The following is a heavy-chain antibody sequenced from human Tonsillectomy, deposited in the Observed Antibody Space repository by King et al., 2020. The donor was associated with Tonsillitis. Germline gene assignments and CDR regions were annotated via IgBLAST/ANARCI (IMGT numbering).Heavy chain of an antibody. CDR3: AIATHSGSYYYYCMDV. J-gene: IGHJ6*02. V-gene: IGHV3-30*03. CDR1: GFTFSSYG. CDR2: ISYDGINK. D-gene: IGHD1-26*01. Sequence: VQLVESGGGVVQPGRSLRLSCAASGFTFSSYGMHWVRQAPGKGLEWVAVISYDGINKYYADSVKGRFAISRDISKSTLYLQMNSLRTEDTAVYYCAIATHSGSYYYYCMDVWGQGTTVTVSS.